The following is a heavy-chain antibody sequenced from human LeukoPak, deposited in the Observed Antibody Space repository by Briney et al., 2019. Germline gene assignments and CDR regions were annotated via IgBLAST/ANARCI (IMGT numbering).Heavy chain of an antibody. Sequence: GGSLRLSCAASGFAFSDYYMSWIRQAPGKGLEWVSYISSSSSYTNYADSVKGRFTISRDNAKNSLYLQMNSLRAEDTAVYYCARDSQAAAGTEFDYWGQGTLVTVSS. J-gene: IGHJ4*02. CDR2: ISSSSSYT. CDR1: GFAFSDYY. CDR3: ARDSQAAAGTEFDY. V-gene: IGHV3-11*06. D-gene: IGHD6-13*01.